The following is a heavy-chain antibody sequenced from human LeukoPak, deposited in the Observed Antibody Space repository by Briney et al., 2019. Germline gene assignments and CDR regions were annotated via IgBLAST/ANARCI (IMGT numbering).Heavy chain of an antibody. CDR3: ARSSSQGFDYFDY. CDR2: IKRFGSEK. Sequence: GGSLRLSCVASSFSFSDFWMSWVRQRPGEGLEWVATIKRFGSEKTYLDSVKGRFTISRDDSKSSLSLQMNNLGADDSGLYYCARSSSQGFDYFDYWGQGALVTVSS. D-gene: IGHD3-10*01. J-gene: IGHJ4*02. CDR1: SFSFSDFW. V-gene: IGHV3-7*01.